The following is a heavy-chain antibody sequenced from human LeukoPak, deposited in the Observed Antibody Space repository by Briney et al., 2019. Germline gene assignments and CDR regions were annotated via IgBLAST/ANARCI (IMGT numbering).Heavy chain of an antibody. Sequence: ASVKVSCKASGYTFTGYYMHWVRQAPGQGLEWMGWINPNSVGTNYAQKFQGRVTMTRDTSISTAYMELSRLRSDDTAVYYCARVSHCSGGSCYFDPADYWGQGTLVTVSS. CDR2: INPNSVGT. CDR1: GYTFTGYY. J-gene: IGHJ4*02. V-gene: IGHV1-2*02. D-gene: IGHD2-15*01. CDR3: ARVSHCSGGSCYFDPADY.